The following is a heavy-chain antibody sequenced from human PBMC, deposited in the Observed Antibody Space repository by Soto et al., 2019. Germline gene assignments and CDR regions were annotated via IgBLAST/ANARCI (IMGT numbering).Heavy chain of an antibody. D-gene: IGHD3-3*01. CDR2: IYSGGNT. Sequence: XXSLRLSFAVSGFTVSSNYMHWVRQAPGKGLEWVSFIYSGGNTYYADSVKGRFTISRDNSKNMLYLQMNSLRVEDTDVYYCAREVRVRGFAFDIWGQGTMVTVSS. CDR3: AREVRVRGFAFDI. V-gene: IGHV3-66*01. CDR1: GFTVSSNY. J-gene: IGHJ3*02.